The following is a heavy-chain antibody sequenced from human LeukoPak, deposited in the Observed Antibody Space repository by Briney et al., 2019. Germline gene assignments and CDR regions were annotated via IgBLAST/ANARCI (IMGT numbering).Heavy chain of an antibody. CDR3: VVHSATSCY. Sequence: GGSLRLSCATSGFTFSSYEMNWVRQAPGKGLEWISYITTSGTSTYYADSVKGRFAISRDNGKTALSLQMNSLRAEDTAVYYCVVHSATSCYWGQGTLVTVSS. D-gene: IGHD1-26*01. V-gene: IGHV3-48*03. CDR1: GFTFSSYE. J-gene: IGHJ4*02. CDR2: ITTSGTST.